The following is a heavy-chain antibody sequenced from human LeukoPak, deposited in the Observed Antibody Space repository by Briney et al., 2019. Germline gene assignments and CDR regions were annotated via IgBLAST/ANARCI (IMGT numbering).Heavy chain of an antibody. CDR2: ISYDGSNK. CDR3: AKGVFSRKFVSYLDY. Sequence: GGSLRLSCAASGFTFSNAWMSWVRQAPGKGLEWVAVISYDGSNKYYADSVKGRFTISRDNSKNTLYLQMNSLRAEDTAVYYCAKGVFSRKFVSYLDYWGQGTLVTVSS. D-gene: IGHD2-2*01. V-gene: IGHV3-30*18. CDR1: GFTFSNAW. J-gene: IGHJ4*02.